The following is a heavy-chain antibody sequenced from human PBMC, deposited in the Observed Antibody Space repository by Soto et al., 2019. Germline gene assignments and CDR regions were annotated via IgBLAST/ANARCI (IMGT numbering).Heavy chain of an antibody. D-gene: IGHD3-22*01. V-gene: IGHV1-69*01. J-gene: IGHJ4*02. CDR1: GGTFSRHA. CDR2: IIPIFGTA. Sequence: QMQLVQSGAEVRKPGSSVKVSCKASGGTFSRHAISWVRQAPGQGLEWMGGIIPIFGTANHAQKFQGRVTIIADESKSTVYMELSSLRSEDTAMYYRARGWGYDSNDYYYAYWGQGTLVIVSS. CDR3: ARGWGYDSNDYYYAY.